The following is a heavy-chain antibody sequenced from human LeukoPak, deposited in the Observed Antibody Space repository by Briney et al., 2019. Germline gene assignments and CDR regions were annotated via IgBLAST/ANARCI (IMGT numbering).Heavy chain of an antibody. V-gene: IGHV1-46*01. CDR2: INPSGGST. J-gene: IGHJ6*02. Sequence: ASVKVSCKASGYTFTSYYMHWVRQAPGQGLEWMGIINPSGGSTSYAQKFQGRVTMTRDTSTSTVYMELSSLRSEDTAVYYCVRDLGSLTQRYFDWLIPAPYYYYGMDVWGQGTTVTVSS. D-gene: IGHD3-9*01. CDR3: VRDLGSLTQRYFDWLIPAPYYYYGMDV. CDR1: GYTFTSYY.